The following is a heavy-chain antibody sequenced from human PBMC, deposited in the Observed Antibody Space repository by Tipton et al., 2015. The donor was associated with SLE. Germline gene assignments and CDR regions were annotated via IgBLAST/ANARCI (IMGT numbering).Heavy chain of an antibody. Sequence: TLSLTCAISGDSIRSDIYYWGWIRQPPGKGLEWIGNIYHSGSTYYNPSLKSRLTISVDTSKNDFSLRINSVTAADTAVYYCTRGEQLVGHTPFDPWGQGTLVTVSS. CDR1: GDSIRSDIYY. CDR2: IYHSGST. CDR3: TRGEQLVGHTPFDP. D-gene: IGHD6-6*01. V-gene: IGHV4-39*07. J-gene: IGHJ5*02.